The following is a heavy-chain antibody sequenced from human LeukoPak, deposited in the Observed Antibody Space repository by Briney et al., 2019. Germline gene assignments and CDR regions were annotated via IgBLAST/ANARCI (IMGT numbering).Heavy chain of an antibody. CDR3: ARAYGDYHDY. J-gene: IGHJ4*02. CDR2: IYYSGST. Sequence: PSETLSLTCTVSGYSISSGYYWGWIRQPPGKGLEWIGYIYYSGSTNYNPSLKSRVTISVDTSKNQFSLKLSSVTAADTAVYYCARAYGDYHDYWGQGTLVTVSS. CDR1: GYSISSGYY. V-gene: IGHV4-61*01. D-gene: IGHD4-17*01.